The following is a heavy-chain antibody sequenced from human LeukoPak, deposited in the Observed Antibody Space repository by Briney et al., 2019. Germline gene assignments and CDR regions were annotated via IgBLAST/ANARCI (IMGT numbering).Heavy chain of an antibody. Sequence: PGGSLRLSCAASGFTFSSYAMSWVRQAPGKGLEWVSAISGSGSSTYYADSVKGRFTISRDNSKNTLYLQMNSLRAEDTAVYYCAKDPTMIVAVIPDYWGQGTLVTVSS. J-gene: IGHJ4*02. CDR3: AKDPTMIVAVIPDY. CDR2: ISGSGSST. D-gene: IGHD3-22*01. V-gene: IGHV3-23*01. CDR1: GFTFSSYA.